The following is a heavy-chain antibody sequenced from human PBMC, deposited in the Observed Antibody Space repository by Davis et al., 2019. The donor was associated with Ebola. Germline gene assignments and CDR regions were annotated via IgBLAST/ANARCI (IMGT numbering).Heavy chain of an antibody. CDR3: TNTLGTTDY. Sequence: GGSLRLSCAASGFTFTGSAMHWVRQASGKGLEWVGRIRSKANSYATAYAASVKGRFTISRDDSKNTAYLQMNSLKTEDTAVYYCTNTLGTTDYWGQGTLVTVSS. CDR2: IRSKANSYAT. J-gene: IGHJ4*02. CDR1: GFTFTGSA. V-gene: IGHV3-73*01. D-gene: IGHD4-11*01.